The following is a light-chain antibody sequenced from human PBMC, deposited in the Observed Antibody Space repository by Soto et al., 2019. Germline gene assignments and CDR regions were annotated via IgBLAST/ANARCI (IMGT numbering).Light chain of an antibody. J-gene: IGKJ2*01. V-gene: IGKV3-20*01. CDR3: QQYGSSPPYT. Sequence: EVVLTQSPGTLSLSPGERATLSCRASQSVSNNYLARYQQKPGQSPKLLIFGSSDRPTGIPDRFSGSGSGTDFTLTISSREPEDFAVYYCQQYGSSPPYTVGQGTKLEI. CDR1: QSVSNNY. CDR2: GSS.